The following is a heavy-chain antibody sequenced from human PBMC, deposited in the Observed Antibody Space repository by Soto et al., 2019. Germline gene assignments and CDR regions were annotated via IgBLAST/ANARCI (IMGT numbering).Heavy chain of an antibody. CDR2: INAGNGNT. D-gene: IGHD2-15*01. CDR3: ARGPGGPDGPGDY. J-gene: IGHJ4*02. V-gene: IGHV1-3*01. Sequence: QVQLVQSGAEVKKPGASVKVSCKASGYTFTSYAMHWVRQAPGQRLEWMGWINAGNGNTKYSQKSQDRVTITRDTSASTAYMELSSLRSEDTAVYYCARGPGGPDGPGDYWGQGTLVTVSS. CDR1: GYTFTSYA.